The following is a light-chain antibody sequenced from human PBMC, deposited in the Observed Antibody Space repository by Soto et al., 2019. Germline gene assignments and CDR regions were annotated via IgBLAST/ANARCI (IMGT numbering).Light chain of an antibody. CDR3: QQYNSYWT. J-gene: IGKJ1*01. CDR2: DAS. V-gene: IGKV1-5*01. Sequence: DIQMAHSPSTLSGSVGYRVTITCRASQTISSWLAWYQQKPGKAPKLLIYDASSLESGVPSRFSGSGSGTEFTLTISSLQPDDFATYYCQQYNSYWTFGQGTKVDIK. CDR1: QTISSW.